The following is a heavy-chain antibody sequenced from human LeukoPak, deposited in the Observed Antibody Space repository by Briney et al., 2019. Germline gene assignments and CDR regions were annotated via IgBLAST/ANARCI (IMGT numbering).Heavy chain of an antibody. CDR2: IDTSGST. CDR1: GGSISSYS. V-gene: IGHV4-4*07. CDR3: ARIYYESSGHDAFDI. Sequence: SETLSLTCTVSGGSISSYSWSWIRQPAGKGLEWIGRIDTSGSTNYNPSLKSRVTMSVDKSKSQVSLKLSSVAAADTAVYYCARIYYESSGHDAFDIWGQGTMVTVSS. D-gene: IGHD3-22*01. J-gene: IGHJ3*02.